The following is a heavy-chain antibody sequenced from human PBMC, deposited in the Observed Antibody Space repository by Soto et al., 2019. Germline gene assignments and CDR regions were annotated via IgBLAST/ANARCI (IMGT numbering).Heavy chain of an antibody. D-gene: IGHD3-3*01. CDR3: ARGAYDFWSGYYPPMDV. J-gene: IGHJ6*03. CDR1: GFTFSSYS. V-gene: IGHV3-21*01. CDR2: ISSSSSYI. Sequence: LRLSCAASGFTFSSYSMNWVRQAPGKGLEWVSSISSSSSYIYYADSVKGRFTISRDNAKNSLYLQMNSLRAEDTAVYYCARGAYDFWSGYYPPMDVWGKGTTVTVSS.